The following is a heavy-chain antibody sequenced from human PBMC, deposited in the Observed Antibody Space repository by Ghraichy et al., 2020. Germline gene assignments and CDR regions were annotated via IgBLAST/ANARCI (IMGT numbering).Heavy chain of an antibody. CDR3: ARAGGGKAKHFDY. Sequence: SETLSLTCTVSGGSISSGDYYWSWIRQPPGKGLEWIGYIYYSGSTYYNPSLKSRVTISVDTSKNQFSLKLSSVTAADTAVYYCARAGGGKAKHFDYWGQGTLVTVSS. D-gene: IGHD1-1*01. CDR2: IYYSGST. J-gene: IGHJ4*02. CDR1: GGSISSGDYY. V-gene: IGHV4-30-4*01.